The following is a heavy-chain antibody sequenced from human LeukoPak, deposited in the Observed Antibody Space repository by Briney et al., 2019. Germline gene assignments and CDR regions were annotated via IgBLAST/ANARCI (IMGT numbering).Heavy chain of an antibody. CDR3: ARTRYYYNSRSYGAPYYFDY. J-gene: IGHJ4*02. CDR1: GGSISGNSYY. D-gene: IGHD3-10*01. CDR2: IYYSGSP. V-gene: IGHV4-39*01. Sequence: SETLSLTCAVSGGSISGNSYYWGWIRQPPGKGLEWSGSIYYSGSPYYNPSLKSRVTISVDTSKTQFSLKLSSVTAADTAVYYCARTRYYYNSRSYGAPYYFDYWGQGTLVTVSS.